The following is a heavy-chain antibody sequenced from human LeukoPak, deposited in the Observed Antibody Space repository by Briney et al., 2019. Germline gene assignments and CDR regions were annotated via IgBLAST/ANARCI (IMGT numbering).Heavy chain of an antibody. CDR2: ISTGTGDT. V-gene: IGHV1-18*01. Sequence: ASVNVSCKASGYMFTTYGISWVRQAPGQGREGMGWISTGTGDTNYAHKFQDRVTMTIATSANTAHMQLRSLRSDDTAVYYCARAGAGALLIWFLGAGMDVWGQGTTVTVSS. CDR3: ARAGAGALLIWFLGAGMDV. D-gene: IGHD1-26*01. CDR1: GYMFTTYG. J-gene: IGHJ6*02.